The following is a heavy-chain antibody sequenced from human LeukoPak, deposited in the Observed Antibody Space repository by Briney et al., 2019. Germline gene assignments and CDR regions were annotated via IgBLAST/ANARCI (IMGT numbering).Heavy chain of an antibody. CDR3: ARRAYGGYVLYYYMDV. J-gene: IGHJ6*03. CDR2: ISSSGSTI. D-gene: IGHD4-23*01. CDR1: GFTFSDYY. Sequence: GRSLRLSCAASGFTFSDYYMSWIRQAPGKGLEWVSYISSSGSTIYYADSVKGRFTISRDNAKNSLYLQMNSLRAEDTAVYYCARRAYGGYVLYYYMDVWGKGTTVTISS. V-gene: IGHV3-11*04.